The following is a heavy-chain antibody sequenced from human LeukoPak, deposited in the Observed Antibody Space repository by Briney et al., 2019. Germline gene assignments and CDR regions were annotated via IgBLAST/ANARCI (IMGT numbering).Heavy chain of an antibody. D-gene: IGHD2-8*01. Sequence: PSETLSLTCGVYGGSFSGYYWSWIRQPPGKGLEWIGEINHSGSTNYNPSLKSRVTISVDTSKNQFSLKLSSVTAADTAVYYCARLISRRWFDPWGQGTLVTVSS. CDR3: ARLISRRWFDP. V-gene: IGHV4-34*01. CDR2: INHSGST. CDR1: GGSFSGYY. J-gene: IGHJ5*02.